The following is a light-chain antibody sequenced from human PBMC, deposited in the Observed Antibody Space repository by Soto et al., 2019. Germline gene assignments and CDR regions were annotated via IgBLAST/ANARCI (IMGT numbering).Light chain of an antibody. CDR2: GAS. J-gene: IGKJ1*01. Sequence: ERVMTQSPATLSVSPGERATLSCRASQSVSTNLAWYQQKPGQAPRLLIYGASTRATGIPARFSGSGSGTEFTLTISSPQSEDFAIYYCQQYTNWPPWTFGQGTKVDI. V-gene: IGKV3-15*01. CDR3: QQYTNWPPWT. CDR1: QSVSTN.